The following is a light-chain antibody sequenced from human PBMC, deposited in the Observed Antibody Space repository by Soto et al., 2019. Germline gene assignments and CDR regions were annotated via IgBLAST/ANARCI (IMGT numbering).Light chain of an antibody. CDR1: QSINNW. J-gene: IGKJ1*01. CDR3: QQYSTYPWT. V-gene: IGKV1-5*03. Sequence: DIQMTQSPSTLSASVGDSVTITCRASQSINNWLAWYQQKPGKAPKLLIYKASSLESWVPSRLSGSGSETEFPLTISSLQPDDFATYYCQQYSTYPWTFGQGTKVEIK. CDR2: KAS.